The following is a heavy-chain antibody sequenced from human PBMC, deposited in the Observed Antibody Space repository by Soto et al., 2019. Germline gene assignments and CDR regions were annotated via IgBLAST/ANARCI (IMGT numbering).Heavy chain of an antibody. CDR1: GFTFSSYC. V-gene: IGHV3-33*01. D-gene: IGHD3-10*01. CDR2: IWYDGSNK. Sequence: GGSLRLSCAASGFTFSSYCMHWVRQAPGKGLEWVAVIWYDGSNKYYADSVKGRFTISRDNSKNTLYLQMNSLRAEDTAVYYCERDSLGITMLRGAPVRGMDVWGQGTTVTVCS. J-gene: IGHJ6*02. CDR3: ERDSLGITMLRGAPVRGMDV.